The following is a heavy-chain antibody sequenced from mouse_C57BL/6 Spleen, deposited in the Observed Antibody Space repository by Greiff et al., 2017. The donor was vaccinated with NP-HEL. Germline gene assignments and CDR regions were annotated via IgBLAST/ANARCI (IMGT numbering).Heavy chain of an antibody. CDR3: ARGDSSGYGFAY. CDR1: GYSFTGYY. CDR2: INPSTGGT. Sequence: EVQLQQSGPELVKPGASVKISCKASGYSFTGYYMNWVKQSPEKSLEWIGEINPSTGGTTYNQKFKAKATLTVDKSSSTAYMQLKSLTSEDSAVYYCARGDSSGYGFAYWGQRTLVTVSA. D-gene: IGHD3-2*02. J-gene: IGHJ3*01. V-gene: IGHV1-42*01.